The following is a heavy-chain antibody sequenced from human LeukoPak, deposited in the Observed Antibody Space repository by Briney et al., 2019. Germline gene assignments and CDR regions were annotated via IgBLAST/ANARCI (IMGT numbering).Heavy chain of an antibody. D-gene: IGHD6-13*01. V-gene: IGHV3-7*01. J-gene: IGHJ4*02. CDR2: IKQDGSEK. CDR1: GFTFSSYW. Sequence: PGGSLRLSCAASGFTFSSYWMSWVRQAPGKGLEWVANIKQDGSEKYYVDSVKGRFTISRDNAKNSLYLQMNSLRAEDTAVYYCARDTPYSTFGSFDYWGQGTLVTVSS. CDR3: ARDTPYSTFGSFDY.